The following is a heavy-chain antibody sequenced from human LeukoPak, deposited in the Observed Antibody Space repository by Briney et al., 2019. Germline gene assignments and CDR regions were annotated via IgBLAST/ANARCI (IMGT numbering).Heavy chain of an antibody. CDR3: ARELDDYSNYDRWFDP. V-gene: IGHV4-59*01. CDR2: IYYSERT. J-gene: IGHJ5*02. D-gene: IGHD4-11*01. CDR1: GGSISSYY. Sequence: PSETLSLTCTVSGGSISSYYWCWIPQPPGKGLEWMGYIYYSERTNYNPSLKSRVTISVDTSKNQFSPKLSSVTAADTAVYYCARELDDYSNYDRWFDPWGQGTLVTVSS.